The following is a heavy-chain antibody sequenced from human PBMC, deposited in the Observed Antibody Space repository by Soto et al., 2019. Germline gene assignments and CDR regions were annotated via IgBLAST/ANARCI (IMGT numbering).Heavy chain of an antibody. CDR1: GFSISRYA. CDR3: AKHVTPTMITVRHRDAFDV. CDR2: VSGSGEST. D-gene: IGHD3-22*01. J-gene: IGHJ3*01. V-gene: IGHV3-23*01. Sequence: GGSLRLSCVGSGFSISRYALSWVRRAPGKGLDWVSVVSGSGESTYYADSVKGRISVSRDNSKNTMYLQMTSLRVEDTALYYCAKHVTPTMITVRHRDAFDVWGRGTMVTVS.